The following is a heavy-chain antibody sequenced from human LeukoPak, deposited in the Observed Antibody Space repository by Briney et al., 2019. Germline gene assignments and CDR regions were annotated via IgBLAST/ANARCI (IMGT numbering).Heavy chain of an antibody. CDR3: ARAVVAVAGQPTDAEYFQH. J-gene: IGHJ1*01. CDR1: GGSFSGYY. D-gene: IGHD6-19*01. V-gene: IGHV4-34*01. Sequence: KASETLSLTCAVYGGSFSGYYWSWIRQPPGKGLEWIGEINHSGSTNYNPSLKSRVTISVDTSKNQFSLKLSSVTAADTAVYYCARAVVAVAGQPTDAEYFQHWGQGTLVTVSS. CDR2: INHSGST.